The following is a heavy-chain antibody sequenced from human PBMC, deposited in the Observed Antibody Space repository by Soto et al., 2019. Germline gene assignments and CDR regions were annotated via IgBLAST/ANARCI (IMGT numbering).Heavy chain of an antibody. D-gene: IGHD3-10*01. Sequence: PSETLSLTCGASDYTISTGLYWGWIRQPPGKGLEWIGTIYHTGSTSYNPSLKSRVTISIDTSKNQFSLELTSVTAADTAVYYCARDRGSGYFDYWGQGTLVTVSS. V-gene: IGHV4-38-2*02. CDR2: IYHTGST. CDR1: DYTISTGLY. J-gene: IGHJ4*02. CDR3: ARDRGSGYFDY.